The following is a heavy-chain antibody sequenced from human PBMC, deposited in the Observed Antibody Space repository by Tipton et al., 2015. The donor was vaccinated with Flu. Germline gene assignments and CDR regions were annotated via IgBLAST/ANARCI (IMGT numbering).Heavy chain of an antibody. J-gene: IGHJ4*02. CDR1: GFTFSSQW. D-gene: IGHD6-19*01. CDR2: IKQDGSEK. Sequence: SLRLSCAASGFTFSSQWMSWVRQGPGKGLEWVANIKQDGSEKYYVDSVKGRFTISRDNAKNSLYLQMNSLRAEDTAVYYCARSSSGYFDYWGQGTLVTVSS. CDR3: ARSSSGYFDY. V-gene: IGHV3-7*01.